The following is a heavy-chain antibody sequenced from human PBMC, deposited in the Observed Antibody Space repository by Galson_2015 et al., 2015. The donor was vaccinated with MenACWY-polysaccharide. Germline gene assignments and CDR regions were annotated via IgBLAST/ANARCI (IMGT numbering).Heavy chain of an antibody. V-gene: IGHV6-1*01. CDR3: AKYSSSSHAVDH. Sequence: CAISGDSVSSNSAAWNWIRQSPSRGLEWLGRTYYRSKWFNDYAVSVKSRIAINPDTSKNQVSLQMNSVTPEDTAVYYCAKYSSSSHAVDHWGQGTLVTVSP. CDR1: GDSVSSNSAA. J-gene: IGHJ4*02. CDR2: TYYRSKWFN. D-gene: IGHD6-6*01.